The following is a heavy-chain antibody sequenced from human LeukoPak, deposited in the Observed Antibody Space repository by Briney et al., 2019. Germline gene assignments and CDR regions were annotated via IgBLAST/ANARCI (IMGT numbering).Heavy chain of an antibody. D-gene: IGHD5-24*01. Sequence: PGGSLRLSCAASGFTFSSYEMNWVRQAPGKGLEWVSYISSSGTTIYYADSVKGRFTISRDNAKNSLFLQMNSLRAEGTAVYYCARDRSTMPNWGQGSLVTVSS. CDR1: GFTFSSYE. CDR2: ISSSGTTI. J-gene: IGHJ4*02. CDR3: ARDRSTMPN. V-gene: IGHV3-48*03.